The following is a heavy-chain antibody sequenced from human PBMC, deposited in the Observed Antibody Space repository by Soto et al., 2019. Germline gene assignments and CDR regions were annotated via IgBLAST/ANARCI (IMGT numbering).Heavy chain of an antibody. V-gene: IGHV3-53*01. J-gene: IGHJ6*02. CDR2: IYSDGST. CDR3: TAWIQLWSLFGLHAPPPMDV. CDR1: GFTVSSNY. D-gene: IGHD5-18*01. Sequence: GGSLRLSCVVSGFTVSSNYMSWVRQAPGKGLEWVSFIYSDGSTYYADSVKGRFTISRDNAKNSLYLQMNSLRAEDTAVYYCTAWIQLWSLFGLHAPPPMDVWGQGTTVTVSS.